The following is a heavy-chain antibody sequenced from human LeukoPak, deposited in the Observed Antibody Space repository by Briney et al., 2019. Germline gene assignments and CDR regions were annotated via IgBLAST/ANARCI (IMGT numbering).Heavy chain of an antibody. CDR1: GFTFSSNW. Sequence: PGGSLRLSCVASGFTFSSNWMSWVRQAPGKGLGGVAYIRGDGGETYYVDSVEGRFTISRDNAKNSLYLQMNSLRVEDTAVYYCARGTGGLRPLDCWGQGTLVTVSS. J-gene: IGHJ4*02. D-gene: IGHD5-12*01. CDR2: IRGDGGET. V-gene: IGHV3-7*01. CDR3: ARGTGGLRPLDC.